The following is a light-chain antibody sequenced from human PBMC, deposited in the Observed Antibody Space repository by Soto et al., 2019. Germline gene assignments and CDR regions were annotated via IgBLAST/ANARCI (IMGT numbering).Light chain of an antibody. Sequence: DIVMTQSPDSLAVSLGERATINCKSSQSVFYSSNNKNYLAWYRQRPGQPPKLLIYWASTRESGVPDRFSGSGSGTDCGLTISSLEAEDVAVYYCQQYYITPLTFGGGTKVEIK. V-gene: IGKV4-1*01. CDR1: QSVFYSSNNKNY. CDR2: WAS. CDR3: QQYYITPLT. J-gene: IGKJ4*01.